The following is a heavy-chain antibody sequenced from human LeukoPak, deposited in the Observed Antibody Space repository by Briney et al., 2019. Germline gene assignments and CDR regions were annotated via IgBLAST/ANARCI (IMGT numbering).Heavy chain of an antibody. V-gene: IGHV1-2*02. D-gene: IGHD5-18*01. CDR2: INPNSGGT. CDR3: ARGSWDLYSHGPHWYSDL. J-gene: IGHJ2*01. CDR1: GYTFTGYY. Sequence: ASVKVSCKASGYTFTGYYMHWVRQAPGQGLEWMGWINPNSGGTNYAQKFQGRVTMTRDTSISTAYMELSRLRSDDTAVYYCARGSWDLYSHGPHWYSDLWGLGTLVIVSS.